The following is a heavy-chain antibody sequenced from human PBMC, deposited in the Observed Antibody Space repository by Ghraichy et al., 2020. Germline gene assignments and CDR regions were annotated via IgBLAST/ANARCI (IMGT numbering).Heavy chain of an antibody. Sequence: GGSLRLSCAASGFTFSSYWMSWVRQAPGKGLEWVANIKQDGSEKYYVDSVKGRFTISRDNAKNSLYLQMNSLRAEDTAVYYCARNAVGATGDWFDPWGQGTLVTVSS. V-gene: IGHV3-7*03. CDR1: GFTFSSYW. J-gene: IGHJ5*02. CDR3: ARNAVGATGDWFDP. D-gene: IGHD1-26*01. CDR2: IKQDGSEK.